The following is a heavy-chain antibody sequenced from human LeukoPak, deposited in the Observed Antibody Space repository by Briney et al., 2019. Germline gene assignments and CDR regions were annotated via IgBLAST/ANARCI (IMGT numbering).Heavy chain of an antibody. Sequence: PSETLSLTCTVSGGSISSYYWSWIRQPPGKGLERIGYIYYSGSTNYNPSLKSRVTISVDTSKNQFSLTLSSVTAADAAVYYCARSLYYYGSGVLFDYWGQGTLVTVSS. J-gene: IGHJ4*02. CDR1: GGSISSYY. CDR3: ARSLYYYGSGVLFDY. CDR2: IYYSGST. D-gene: IGHD3-10*01. V-gene: IGHV4-59*08.